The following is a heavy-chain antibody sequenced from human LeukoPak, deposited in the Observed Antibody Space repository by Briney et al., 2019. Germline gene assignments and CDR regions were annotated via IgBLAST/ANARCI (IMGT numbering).Heavy chain of an antibody. J-gene: IGHJ5*02. CDR1: GFTFSGSA. V-gene: IGHV3-73*01. D-gene: IGHD2-2*01. CDR2: IRSKANSYAT. Sequence: GGSLRLSCAASGFTFSGSAMHWVRQASRKGLEWVGRIRSKANSYATAYAASVKGRFTISRDDSKNTAYLQMNSLKTEDTAVYYCTRHVYCSSTSCSDPWGQGTLVTVSS. CDR3: TRHVYCSSTSCSDP.